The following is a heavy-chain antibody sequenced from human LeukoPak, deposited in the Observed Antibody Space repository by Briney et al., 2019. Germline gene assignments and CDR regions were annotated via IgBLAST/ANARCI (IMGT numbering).Heavy chain of an antibody. CDR3: ARDRLPWENSEIDY. J-gene: IGHJ4*02. V-gene: IGHV1-2*02. D-gene: IGHD1-26*01. CDR1: GYTFTGYY. CDR2: TNPNSGGT. Sequence: ASVKVSCKASGYTFTGYYMHWVRQAPGQGLEWMGWTNPNSGGTNYAQKFQGRVTMTRDTSISTAYMELSRLRSDDTAVYYCARDRLPWENSEIDYWGQGTLVTVSS.